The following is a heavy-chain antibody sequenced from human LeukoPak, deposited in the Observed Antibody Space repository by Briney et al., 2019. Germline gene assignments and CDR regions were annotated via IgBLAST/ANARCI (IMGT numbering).Heavy chain of an antibody. CDR3: ARAMVTRYYFDY. CDR2: ISSSGSTI. D-gene: IGHD5-18*01. J-gene: IGHJ4*02. V-gene: IGHV3-48*04. Sequence: GGSLRLSCAASGFTFSSYGMHWVRQAPGKGLEWVSYISSSGSTIYYADSVKGRFTISRDNAKNSLYLQMNSLRAEDTAVYYCARAMVTRYYFDYWGQGTLVTVSS. CDR1: GFTFSSYG.